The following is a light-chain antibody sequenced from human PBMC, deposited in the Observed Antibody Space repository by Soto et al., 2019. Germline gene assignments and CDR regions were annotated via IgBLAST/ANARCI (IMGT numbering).Light chain of an antibody. CDR3: QQYGSSPRT. CDR2: GVS. CDR1: QTITTGY. Sequence: ESVLTQSPATLSLSPGERATLFCGASQTITTGYLAWYQQKPGQAPRLLMYGVSTRATGIPDRFSGSGSGTDFTLTISRLEPEDFAVYYCQQYGSSPRTFGQGTKVDIK. J-gene: IGKJ1*01. V-gene: IGKV3-20*01.